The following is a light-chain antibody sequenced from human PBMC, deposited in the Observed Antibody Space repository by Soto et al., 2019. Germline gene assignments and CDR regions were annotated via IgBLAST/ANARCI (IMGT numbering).Light chain of an antibody. CDR3: QQRSNWPPIT. Sequence: EIVFTQCPPTLSMSPGERATLSCRASQTVSSYLAWYQQRPGQAPRLLIYDASNRATGIPARFSGSGSGTDFTLTISSLEAEDFAIYYCQQRSNWPPITSGQGTRLEIK. CDR2: DAS. CDR1: QTVSSY. V-gene: IGKV3-11*01. J-gene: IGKJ5*01.